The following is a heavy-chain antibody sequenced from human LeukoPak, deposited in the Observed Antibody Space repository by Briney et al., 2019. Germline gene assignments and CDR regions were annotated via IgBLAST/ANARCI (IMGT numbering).Heavy chain of an antibody. V-gene: IGHV4-4*07. CDR1: GDAVYY. J-gene: IGHJ4*02. CDR2: IYNNEST. Sequence: PSETLPLTCTVSGDAVYYWNWIRQPAGKGLEWIGRIYNNESTWSNPSLKSRVSMSIDTSKNQFSLKLSSVTAADAAVYYCARDIGNHFGGLDHYYYDYWGPGTLVTVSS. D-gene: IGHD2-15*01. CDR3: ARDIGNHFGGLDHYYYDY.